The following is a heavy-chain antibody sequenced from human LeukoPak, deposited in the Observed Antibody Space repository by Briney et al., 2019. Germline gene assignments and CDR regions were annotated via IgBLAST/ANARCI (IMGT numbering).Heavy chain of an antibody. CDR3: ARNENSGWGYFDY. J-gene: IGHJ4*02. V-gene: IGHV3-23*01. Sequence: GGSLRLSCAASRYTFNSYAMSWVRQAPGKGLEWVSVIGGSNGITFYVGSVKGRFTISRDNSKDTLYLQMNSLRAEDTAVYYCARNENSGWGYFDYWGQGTLVTVSS. CDR1: RYTFNSYA. CDR2: IGGSNGIT. D-gene: IGHD5-12*01.